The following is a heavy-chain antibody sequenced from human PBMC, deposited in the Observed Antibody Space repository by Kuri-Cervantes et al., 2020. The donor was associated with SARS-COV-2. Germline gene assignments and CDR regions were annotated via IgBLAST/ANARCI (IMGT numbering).Heavy chain of an antibody. CDR2: ITTGGDTP. V-gene: IGHV3-23*01. CDR3: AAYTPRGDY. Sequence: GGSLRLSCAASGLTFINYAMIWIRQSPGEGLEWVSGITTGGDTPFYAGSVRGRFTISRDNSKDTVYLQMNTLRADDTGMYYCAAYTPRGDYWGQGTLVTVSS. CDR1: GLTFINYA. D-gene: IGHD2-2*02. J-gene: IGHJ4*02.